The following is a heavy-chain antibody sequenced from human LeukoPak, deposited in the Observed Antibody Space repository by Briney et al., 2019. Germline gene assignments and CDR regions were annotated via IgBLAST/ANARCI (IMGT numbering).Heavy chain of an antibody. CDR2: IYYSGST. CDR3: ARGGLLNWFDP. CDR1: GGSISSYY. V-gene: IGHV4-59*08. J-gene: IGHJ5*02. D-gene: IGHD1-26*01. Sequence: SETLSLTCTVSGGSISSYYWSWIRQPPGKGLEWIGYIYYSGSTNYNPSLKSRVTVSVDTSKNQFSLKLGSVTAADTAVYYCARGGLLNWFDPWGQGTLVTVSS.